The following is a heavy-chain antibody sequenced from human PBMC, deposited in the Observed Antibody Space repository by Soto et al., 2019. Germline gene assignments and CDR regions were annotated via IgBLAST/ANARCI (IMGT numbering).Heavy chain of an antibody. J-gene: IGHJ4*02. V-gene: IGHV1-2*02. CDR2: INPNSGGT. D-gene: IGHD1-1*01. CDR3: AREPATAKPEGVDF. CDR1: GYTFSDYY. Sequence: VKVSCKASGYTFSDYYIHWVRQAPGQGLEWMGWINPNSGGTKYAPKFQGGVTMTRDTSITTAYMELSRLRSGDTAVYYCAREPATAKPEGVDFWGQGTLVTVSS.